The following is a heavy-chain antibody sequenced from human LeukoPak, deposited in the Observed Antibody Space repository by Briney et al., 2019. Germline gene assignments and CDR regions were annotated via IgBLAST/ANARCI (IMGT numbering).Heavy chain of an antibody. CDR2: INTNTGNP. CDR3: ARTLRFLEWDYPDY. CDR1: GYTLTTYA. V-gene: IGHV7-4-1*02. Sequence: ASVTVSCKASGYTLTTYAMNWVRQAPGQGLEWMGWINTNTGNPTYAQGFTGRFVFSLDTSVSTAYLQISSLKAEDTAVYYCARTLRFLEWDYPDYWGQGTLVTVSS. J-gene: IGHJ4*02. D-gene: IGHD3-3*01.